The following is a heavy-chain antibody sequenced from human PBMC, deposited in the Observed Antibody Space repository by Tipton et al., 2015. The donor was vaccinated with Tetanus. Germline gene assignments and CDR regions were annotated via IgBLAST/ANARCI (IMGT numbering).Heavy chain of an antibody. CDR3: ARGRSIYGSGRDWFDP. Sequence: LVQSGAEVKKPGASVKVSCKASGYTFTGFYMHWVRQAPGQGLEWMGWINPNGGGTNYAQKFQGRVTMTRDTSISTAYMELSRLNSDDRAEYYCARGRSIYGSGRDWFDPWGQGALVTVSS. J-gene: IGHJ5*02. CDR2: INPNGGGT. D-gene: IGHD3-10*01. V-gene: IGHV1-2*02. CDR1: GYTFTGFY.